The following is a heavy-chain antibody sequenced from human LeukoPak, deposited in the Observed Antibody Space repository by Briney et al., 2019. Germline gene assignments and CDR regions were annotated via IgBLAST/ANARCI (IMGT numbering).Heavy chain of an antibody. CDR2: MSYGGTS. CDR1: GGSIVISSYY. CDR3: ARHSGMVDRHFAH. Sequence: SETLSLTCNVSGGSIVISSYYWGWDRQSPGKGLEWIGSMSYGGTSYYNPSLKSRVTMSVDTSKNTFSLKVTSVTAADTAVYFCARHSGMVDRHFAHWGQGTLVPVSS. D-gene: IGHD3-3*01. J-gene: IGHJ4*02. V-gene: IGHV4-39*01.